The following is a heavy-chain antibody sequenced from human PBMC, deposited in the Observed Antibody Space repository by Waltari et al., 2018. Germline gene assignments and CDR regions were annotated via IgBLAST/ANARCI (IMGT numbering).Heavy chain of an antibody. Sequence: QVQLQESGPGLVKPSETLSLTCTVSGGSISSYYWSWIRQPPGKGLEWIGYIYYSGSTQYNPSLKCRVTISVDTSKNQFSLKLSSVTAADTAVYYCAREPSYCGGDCSWRYFDLWGRGTLVTVAS. D-gene: IGHD2-21*01. J-gene: IGHJ2*01. CDR2: IYYSGST. CDR1: GGSISSYY. V-gene: IGHV4-59*01. CDR3: AREPSYCGGDCSWRYFDL.